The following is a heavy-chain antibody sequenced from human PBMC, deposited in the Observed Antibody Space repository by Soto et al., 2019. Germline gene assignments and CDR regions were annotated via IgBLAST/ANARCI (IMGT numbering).Heavy chain of an antibody. D-gene: IGHD3-22*01. CDR3: SRFASFYYYNTGYYHFDY. CDR2: LYYRRST. CDR1: GGSLNSGGFS. Sequence: SETLSLTCPLSGGSLNSGGFSWSWIREHPGKDLEWISYLYYRRSTYYNPSPTSRVTIPVHTSKHQFSLRLHSLTAASPDVYYCSRFASFYYYNTGYYHFDYWGQGSLVTVS. J-gene: IGHJ4*02. V-gene: IGHV4-31*03.